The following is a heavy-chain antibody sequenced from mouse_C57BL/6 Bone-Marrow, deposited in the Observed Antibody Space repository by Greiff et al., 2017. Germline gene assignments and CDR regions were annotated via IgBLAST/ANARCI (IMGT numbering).Heavy chain of an antibody. Sequence: VKLQESGSELRSPGSSVKLSCKDFDSEVFPIAYMSWVRQKPGHGFEWIGGILPSIGRTIYGEKFEDKATLDADTLSNTAYLELNSLTSEDSAIYYCARKDYGSSYGYFDVWGTGTTVTVSS. D-gene: IGHD1-1*01. CDR2: ILPSIGRT. CDR1: DSEVFPIAY. J-gene: IGHJ1*03. V-gene: IGHV15-2*01. CDR3: ARKDYGSSYGYFDV.